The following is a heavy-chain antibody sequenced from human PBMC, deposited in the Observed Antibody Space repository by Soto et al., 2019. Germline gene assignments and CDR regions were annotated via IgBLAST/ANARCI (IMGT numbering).Heavy chain of an antibody. CDR2: IYYSGST. Sequence: SETLSLTCTVSGGSISSGGYYWSWIRQHPGKGLEWIGYIYYSGSTYYNPSLKSRVTISVDTSKNQFSLKLSSVTAADTTVYYCARGRDIVVVVAAHYYFDYWGQGTLVTVSS. D-gene: IGHD2-15*01. J-gene: IGHJ4*02. V-gene: IGHV4-31*03. CDR1: GGSISSGGYY. CDR3: ARGRDIVVVVAAHYYFDY.